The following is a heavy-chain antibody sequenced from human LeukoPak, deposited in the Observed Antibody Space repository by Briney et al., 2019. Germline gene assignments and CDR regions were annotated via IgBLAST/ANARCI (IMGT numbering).Heavy chain of an antibody. CDR3: ARYTYGPFDY. Sequence: SETLSLTCTVSGGSVNSYNYYWSWSRQPPGKGLEWIGYIYYTGSTNYSPSLKSRVTISVDTSKNQFSLRLSSVTAADTAVYFCARYTYGPFDYWGQGTLVTVSS. V-gene: IGHV4-61*01. D-gene: IGHD5-18*01. CDR1: GGSVNSYNYY. CDR2: IYYTGST. J-gene: IGHJ4*02.